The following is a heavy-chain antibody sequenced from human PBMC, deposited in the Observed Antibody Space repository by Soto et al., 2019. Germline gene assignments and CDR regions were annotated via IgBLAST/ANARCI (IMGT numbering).Heavy chain of an antibody. CDR2: ISGTGSDT. D-gene: IGHD2-2*01. Sequence: GGPLRLSCAASGLTFSTYAMTWVRQAPGKGLECVSSISGTGSDTFYADSVKGRFTISRDNSKNTLYLQMNSLGAEDTAVYYCAKDFYSFRTGCSDYWGQGMLVTVSS. J-gene: IGHJ4*02. V-gene: IGHV3-23*01. CDR1: GLTFSTYA. CDR3: AKDFYSFRTGCSDY.